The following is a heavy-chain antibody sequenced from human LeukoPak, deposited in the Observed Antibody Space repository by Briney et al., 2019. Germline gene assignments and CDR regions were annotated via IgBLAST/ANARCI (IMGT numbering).Heavy chain of an antibody. CDR2: FDPEDGET. Sequence: GASVKVSCKVSGDTLTELSMHWVRQAPGKGLEWMGGFDPEDGETIYAQKFQGRVTMTEDTSTDTAYMELSSLRSEDTAVYYCATATSCYPRCYYYYGMDVWGQGTTVTVSS. V-gene: IGHV1-24*01. CDR1: GDTLTELS. CDR3: ATATSCYPRCYYYYGMDV. J-gene: IGHJ6*02. D-gene: IGHD2-2*01.